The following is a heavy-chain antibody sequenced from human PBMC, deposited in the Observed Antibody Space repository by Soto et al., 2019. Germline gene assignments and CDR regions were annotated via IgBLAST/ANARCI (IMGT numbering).Heavy chain of an antibody. V-gene: IGHV1-69*13. Sequence: SVKVSCKASGGTFSSYAISWVRQAPGQGLEWMGGIIPIFGTANYAQKFQGRVTITADESTSTAYMELSSLRSEDTAVYYCARERITMIVVVISSAWFDPWGQGTLVTVSS. J-gene: IGHJ5*02. CDR2: IIPIFGTA. CDR3: ARERITMIVVVISSAWFDP. D-gene: IGHD3-22*01. CDR1: GGTFSSYA.